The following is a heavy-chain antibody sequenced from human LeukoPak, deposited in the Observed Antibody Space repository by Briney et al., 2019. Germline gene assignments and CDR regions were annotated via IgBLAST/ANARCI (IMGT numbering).Heavy chain of an antibody. D-gene: IGHD2-2*01. J-gene: IGHJ6*03. V-gene: IGHV4-39*01. CDR1: GDSMSSNYYY. Sequence: PSETLSLTCTVSGDSMSSNYYYWGWIRQPPGKGLEWIGTVYFTGSPYYNPSLKSRVTISVDTSETQFSLTLSSVTAADTAVYFCARHLVAPATTYYYYYMDVWGKGTTVTVSS. CDR3: ARHLVAPATTYYYYYMDV. CDR2: VYFTGSP.